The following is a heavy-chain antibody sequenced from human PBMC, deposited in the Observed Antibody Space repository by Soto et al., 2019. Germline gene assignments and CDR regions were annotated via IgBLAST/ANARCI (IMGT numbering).Heavy chain of an antibody. CDR1: GDSISGYY. V-gene: IGHV4-59*05. CDR3: ARQRIVGATTVFDY. D-gene: IGHD1-26*01. CDR2: IYYSGST. J-gene: IGHJ4*02. Sequence: SETLSLTCTVSGDSISGYYWSWIRQPPGKGLEWIGSIYYSGSTYYNPSLKSRVTISVDTSKNQFSLKLSSVTAADTAVYYCARQRIVGATTVFDYWGQGTLVTVSS.